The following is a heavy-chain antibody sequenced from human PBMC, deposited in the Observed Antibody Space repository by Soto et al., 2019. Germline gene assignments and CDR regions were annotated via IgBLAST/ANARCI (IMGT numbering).Heavy chain of an antibody. CDR3: AHRHRSGCSGGGHFQH. CDR2: IYWDDDK. CDR1: GFSLSTSGVG. J-gene: IGHJ1*01. V-gene: IGHV2-5*02. D-gene: IGHD6-19*01. Sequence: QLTLKESGPTLVKPTQTLTLTCTFSGFSLSTSGVGVAWIRQPPGKALEWLALIYWDDDKSYSPSLKSRLTITKGASENQVVPTMTNMDPVDTGTYYCAHRHRSGCSGGGHFQHWGQGTLVTVSS.